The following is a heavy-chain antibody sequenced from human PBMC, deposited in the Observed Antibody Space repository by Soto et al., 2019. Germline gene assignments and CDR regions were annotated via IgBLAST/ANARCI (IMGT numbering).Heavy chain of an antibody. CDR2: TYYRSKWDN. J-gene: IGHJ6*02. Sequence: PSQTLSLTCAISGDSVSSNSAAWNWIRQSPSRGLEWLGRTYYRSKWDNDYAVSVKSRITINPDTSKNQLSLQLNSVTPEDTAVYYCARDREWNSYGYLGYYYYGMDVWGQGTTVTVSS. V-gene: IGHV6-1*01. CDR1: GDSVSSNSAA. CDR3: ARDREWNSYGYLGYYYYGMDV. D-gene: IGHD5-18*01.